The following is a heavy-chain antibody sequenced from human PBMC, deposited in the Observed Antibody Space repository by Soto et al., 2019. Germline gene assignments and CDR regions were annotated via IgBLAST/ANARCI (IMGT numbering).Heavy chain of an antibody. CDR2: ITTSGGNT. CDR1: GFTFSTYA. J-gene: IGHJ6*03. V-gene: IGHV3-23*01. Sequence: EVQLLESGGGLVQPGGSLRLSCAASGFTFSTYAMSWVRQAPGKGVEWVSTITTSGGNTYYADSVQGRFTISRDNSKNTLYLQMNSLRAEDTAVYYCAGRYCTNGVCYTNYYYYIDVWGKGTTVTVSS. CDR3: AGRYCTNGVCYTNYYYYIDV. D-gene: IGHD2-8*01.